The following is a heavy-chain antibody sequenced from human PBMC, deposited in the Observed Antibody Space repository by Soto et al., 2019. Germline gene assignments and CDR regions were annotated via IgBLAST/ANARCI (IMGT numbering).Heavy chain of an antibody. J-gene: IGHJ4*02. CDR3: VKDDGGYPSTAPH. D-gene: IGHD3-22*01. CDR2: ISGSGDRT. Sequence: EVQLLESGGGLVQAGGSLRLSCAASGITISNYPMSWVRQAPGKGLDWVSGISGSGDRTYYADSAKGRFTISKDISKNSLSLQLDSLGVEETAVYFCVKDDGGYPSTAPHWGQGTLVTVSS. CDR1: GITISNYP. V-gene: IGHV3-23*01.